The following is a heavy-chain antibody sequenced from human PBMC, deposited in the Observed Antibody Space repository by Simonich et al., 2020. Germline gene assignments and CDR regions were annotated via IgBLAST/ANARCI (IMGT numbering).Heavy chain of an antibody. CDR2: IYYSGST. V-gene: IGHV4-59*08. Sequence: VQLQESGPGLVKPSETLSLTCTVSGGSISSYYWSWIRQPPGKGLEWIGYIYYSGSTNYNPSLKSRVTISVDTSKNQFSLKLSSVTAADTAVYYCARSLGYYYYYYGMDVWGQGTTVTVSS. CDR3: ARSLGYYYYYYGMDV. D-gene: IGHD1-26*01. J-gene: IGHJ6*02. CDR1: GGSISSYY.